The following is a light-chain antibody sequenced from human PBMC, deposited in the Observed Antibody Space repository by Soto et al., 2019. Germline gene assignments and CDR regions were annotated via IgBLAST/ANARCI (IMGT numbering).Light chain of an antibody. CDR2: ATS. V-gene: IGKV1-39*01. Sequence: DIQMTQSPSSLSASLGDRVTITCRASQTISSYLNWYQQTQGRATELLVYATSNLQSGVPSRVTGGGSGTHVTLTISGLQPADFATYFCQQSYNTPITFGQGTRLEI. CDR3: QQSYNTPIT. CDR1: QTISSY. J-gene: IGKJ5*01.